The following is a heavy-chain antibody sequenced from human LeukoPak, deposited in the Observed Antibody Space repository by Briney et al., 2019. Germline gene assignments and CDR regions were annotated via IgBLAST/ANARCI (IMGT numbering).Heavy chain of an antibody. CDR3: ARAEDYYDGSGYFYVN. Sequence: PSETLSLTCAVSGGSISSSNWWSWVRQPAGKGLEWIGEIYHSGSTKYNPSLKSRVTISVDKSKNQFSLRLNSVTAADTAVYYCARAEDYYDGSGYFYVNWGQGTLVTVS. J-gene: IGHJ4*02. CDR2: IYHSGST. V-gene: IGHV4-4*02. D-gene: IGHD3-22*01. CDR1: GGSISSSNW.